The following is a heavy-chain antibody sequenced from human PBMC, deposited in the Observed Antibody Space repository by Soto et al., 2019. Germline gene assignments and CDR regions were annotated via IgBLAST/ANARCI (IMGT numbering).Heavy chain of an antibody. CDR2: IYYSGST. Sequence: PSETLSLTCTVSGGSISSNYWSWIRQPPGMGLEWIGNIYYSGSTNYNPSLKSRVTMSVDTSKNQFSLNLRSVTAADTAIYYCATGSGSYLFDLWGPGTLVTVSS. CDR1: GGSISSNY. V-gene: IGHV4-59*01. J-gene: IGHJ4*02. D-gene: IGHD3-10*01. CDR3: ATGSGSYLFDL.